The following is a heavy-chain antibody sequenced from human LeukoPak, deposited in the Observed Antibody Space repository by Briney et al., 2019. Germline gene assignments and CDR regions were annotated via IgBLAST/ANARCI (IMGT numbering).Heavy chain of an antibody. J-gene: IGHJ6*02. V-gene: IGHV3-48*01. CDR2: ISSSSSTI. CDR3: ARDSIVVVPAAPYYYYYGMDV. D-gene: IGHD2-2*01. Sequence: QTGGSLRLSCAASGFTFSSYSMNWVRQAPGKGLEWVSYISSSSSTIYYADSVKGRFTISRDNAKNSLYLQMNSLRAEDTAVYYCARDSIVVVPAAPYYYYYGMDVWGQGTTVTVSS. CDR1: GFTFSSYS.